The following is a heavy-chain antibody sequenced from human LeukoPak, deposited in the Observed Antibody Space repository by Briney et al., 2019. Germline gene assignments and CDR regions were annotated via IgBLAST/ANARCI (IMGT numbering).Heavy chain of an antibody. V-gene: IGHV4-34*01. J-gene: IGHJ3*02. CDR1: GGSFSGYH. CDR2: IYYSGST. Sequence: PSETLSLTCAVYGGSFSGYHWSWIRQPPGKGLEWIGSIYYSGSTYYNPSLKSRVTISVDTSKNQFSLKLSSVTAADTAVYYCARRDDAFDIWGQGTMVTVSS. CDR3: ARRDDAFDI.